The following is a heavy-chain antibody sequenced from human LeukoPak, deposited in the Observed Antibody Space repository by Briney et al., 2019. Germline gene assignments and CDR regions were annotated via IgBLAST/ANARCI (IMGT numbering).Heavy chain of an antibody. Sequence: PGGSLRLSCAASGFTLSSYAMRWVRQAPGKGLEWVSAISDSGNTYHADSVKGRFTISRDSSKNTLFLQMNRLRPEDAAVYYCAKAPVTTCRGAYCYPFDYWGQGTLVTVSS. J-gene: IGHJ4*02. D-gene: IGHD2-21*01. CDR2: ISDSGNT. CDR3: AKAPVTTCRGAYCYPFDY. CDR1: GFTLSSYA. V-gene: IGHV3-23*01.